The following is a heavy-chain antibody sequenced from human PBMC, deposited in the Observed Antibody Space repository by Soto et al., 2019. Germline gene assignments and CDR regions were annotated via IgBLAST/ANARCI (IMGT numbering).Heavy chain of an antibody. CDR1: GGSISSGGYY. V-gene: IGHV4-31*03. CDR2: IYSSGIS. J-gene: IGHJ4*02. Sequence: QVQLQESGPGLVQPSQTLSLTCTVSGGSISSGGYYWSWIRHHPGKGLEWIGYIYSSGISYYDPSLKSRVTMSVDMSKNQVSLRLSSVTAADTAVYHCATKPNGLSYFDYWGQGALVTVSS. CDR3: ATKPNGLSYFDY. D-gene: IGHD2-8*01.